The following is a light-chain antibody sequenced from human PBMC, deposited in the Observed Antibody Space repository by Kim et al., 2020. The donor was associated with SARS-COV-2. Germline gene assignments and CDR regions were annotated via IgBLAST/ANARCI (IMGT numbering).Light chain of an antibody. Sequence: DIQMTQSPSTLSAYVGDRVIITCRASQSVGGWLAWYQHKPGKAPKLLIPGASTLESGVPSRFSGSGSGTEFTLTISSLQPDDFATYYCQQFNTYSFTFGPGTKVDIK. CDR1: QSVGGW. V-gene: IGKV1-5*01. CDR2: GAS. J-gene: IGKJ3*01. CDR3: QQFNTYSFT.